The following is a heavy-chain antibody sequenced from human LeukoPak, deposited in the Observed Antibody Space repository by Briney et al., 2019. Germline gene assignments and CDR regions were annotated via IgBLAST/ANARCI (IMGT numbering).Heavy chain of an antibody. CDR2: IYTSGST. D-gene: IGHD3-22*01. Sequence: SETLSLTCTVSGGSISSYYWSWIRQPAGKGLEWIGRIYTSGSTNYNPSRKSRVTMSVDTSKNQFSLKLSSVTAADTAVYYCARDRYDYYDSSGLYYYGMDVWGQGTTVTVSS. J-gene: IGHJ6*02. V-gene: IGHV4-4*07. CDR1: GGSISSYY. CDR3: ARDRYDYYDSSGLYYYGMDV.